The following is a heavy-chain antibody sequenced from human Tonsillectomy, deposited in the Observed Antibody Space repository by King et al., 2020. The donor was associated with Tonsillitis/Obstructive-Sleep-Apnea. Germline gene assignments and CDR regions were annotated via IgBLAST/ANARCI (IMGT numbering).Heavy chain of an antibody. D-gene: IGHD3-22*01. J-gene: IGHJ4*02. CDR1: GFTFSDYY. V-gene: IGHV3-11*06. CDR2: ISTRSSYT. Sequence: VQLVESGGGLVKPGGSLRLSCAASGFTFSDYYMSWIRQAPGKGLEWISYISTRSSYTNYADSVKGRFTISRDNAKNSLYLQMNSLRAEDTAVYYCILNDYYDSRGYLPGVPDYWGQGTLVTVSS. CDR3: ILNDYYDSRGYLPGVPDY.